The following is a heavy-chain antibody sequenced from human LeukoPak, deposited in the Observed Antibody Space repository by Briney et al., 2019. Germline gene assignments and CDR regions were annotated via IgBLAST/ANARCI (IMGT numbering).Heavy chain of an antibody. CDR3: ARQQGLQNLNFDY. Sequence: SETLSLTCTVSGGSISGYYWSWIRQPPGKGLEWIGYIYYSGSTNYNPSLKSRVTISVDTSKNQFSLKLSSVTAADTAVYYCARQQGLQNLNFDYWGQGTLVTVSS. CDR2: IYYSGST. J-gene: IGHJ4*02. V-gene: IGHV4-59*01. D-gene: IGHD4-11*01. CDR1: GGSISGYY.